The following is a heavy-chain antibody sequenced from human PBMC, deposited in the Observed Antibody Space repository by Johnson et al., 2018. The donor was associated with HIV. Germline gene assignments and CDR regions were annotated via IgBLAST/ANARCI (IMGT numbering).Heavy chain of an antibody. V-gene: IGHV3-30*02. CDR1: GFTFSSYG. J-gene: IGHJ3*02. CDR2: IRYDGSNK. CDR3: AKDREYYYDSAAFDI. Sequence: QVQVVESGGGVVQPGGSLRLSCAASGFTFSSYGMHWVRQAPGKGLEWVAFIRYDGSNKYYADSVKGRFTISRDNSNNTLYLQMNSLRAEDTAVYYCAKDREYYYDSAAFDIWGQGTMVTVSS. D-gene: IGHD3-22*01.